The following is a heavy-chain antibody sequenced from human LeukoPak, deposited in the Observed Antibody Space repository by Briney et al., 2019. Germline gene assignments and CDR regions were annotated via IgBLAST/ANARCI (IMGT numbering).Heavy chain of an antibody. CDR1: GFTFSSYG. Sequence: GGSLRLSCAASGFTFSSYGMHWVRQAPGKGLEWVAVISYDGSNKYYADSVKGRFTISRDNSKNTLYLQMNSLRAEDTAVYYCASISGPIAVASFDYWGQGTLVTVSS. D-gene: IGHD6-19*01. CDR2: ISYDGSNK. J-gene: IGHJ4*02. V-gene: IGHV3-30*03. CDR3: ASISGPIAVASFDY.